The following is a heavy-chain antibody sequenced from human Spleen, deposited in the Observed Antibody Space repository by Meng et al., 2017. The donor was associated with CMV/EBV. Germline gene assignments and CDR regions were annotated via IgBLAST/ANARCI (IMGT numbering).Heavy chain of an antibody. CDR1: GFTFSSYS. D-gene: IGHD2-2*01. Sequence: GESLKISCAASGFTFSSYSINWVLQAPGKGLECVSYISSSGSTIYYADSVKGRFTISRDNAKNSLYLQMNSLRAEDTAVYYCARDRPDIVVVPAATSSGWYYFDYWGQGTLVTVSS. V-gene: IGHV3-48*04. CDR3: ARDRPDIVVVPAATSSGWYYFDY. J-gene: IGHJ4*02. CDR2: ISSSGSTI.